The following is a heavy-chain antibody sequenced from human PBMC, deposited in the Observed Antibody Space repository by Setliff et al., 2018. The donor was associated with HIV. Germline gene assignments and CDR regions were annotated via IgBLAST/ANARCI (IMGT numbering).Heavy chain of an antibody. Sequence: SETLSLTCTVSGGSISSSTYFWGWVRQPPGKGLEWIGTIYYSGGTYYKSSLKSRVTISVDKSKSQFSLKVTSVTAADTALYYCARAVRSPTTYYYVFDYWGQGTLVTVSS. CDR1: GGSISSSTYF. CDR2: IYYSGGT. V-gene: IGHV4-39*07. CDR3: ARAVRSPTTYYYVFDY. J-gene: IGHJ4*02. D-gene: IGHD3-10*02.